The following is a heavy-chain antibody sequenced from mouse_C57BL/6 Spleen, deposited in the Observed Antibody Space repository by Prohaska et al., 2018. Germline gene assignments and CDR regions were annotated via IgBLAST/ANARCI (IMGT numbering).Heavy chain of an antibody. CDR1: FASYW. Sequence: FASYWLDCVKQRPGQGLEWIGNIYPSDSETHYNQKFKDKATLTVDKSSSTAYMQLSSLTSEDSAVYYCAREITTVERDYFDYWGQGTTLTVSS. CDR2: IYPSDSET. D-gene: IGHD1-1*01. J-gene: IGHJ2*01. V-gene: IGHV1-61*01. CDR3: AREITTVERDYFDY.